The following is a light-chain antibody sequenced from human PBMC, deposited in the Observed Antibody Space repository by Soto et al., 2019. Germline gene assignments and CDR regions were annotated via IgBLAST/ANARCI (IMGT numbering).Light chain of an antibody. Sequence: DIQLTQSPPSLSATVGDRVTITCRASQTIDSYLNWFQQKPGMAPKLLIYAASKLQSGVPSRFRGSGSGTDFTLTIDTLQPDDFASYYCQQLFIYPPTFGPGTKVDIK. CDR3: QQLFIYPPT. V-gene: IGKV1-39*01. J-gene: IGKJ3*01. CDR1: QTIDSY. CDR2: AAS.